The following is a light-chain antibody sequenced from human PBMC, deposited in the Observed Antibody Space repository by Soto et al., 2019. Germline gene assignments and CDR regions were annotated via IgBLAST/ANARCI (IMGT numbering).Light chain of an antibody. V-gene: IGLV2-8*01. CDR2: EVS. Sequence: QSVLTQPASAAGSPGQSVTISCTGTSSDVGGYNYVSWYQQHPGKALKLMIYEVSKRPSGVHDRFSGSKSGNTASLTVSGLQAEDEADYYCSSYAGSNNYVFGTGTKVT. CDR3: SSYAGSNNYV. J-gene: IGLJ1*01. CDR1: SSDVGGYNY.